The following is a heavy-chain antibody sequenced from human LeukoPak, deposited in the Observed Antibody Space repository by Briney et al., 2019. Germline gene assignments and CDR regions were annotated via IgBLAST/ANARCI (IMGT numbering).Heavy chain of an antibody. D-gene: IGHD3-10*01. CDR1: GGSISSTIYY. CDR3: ARPKRGVIPYFDY. V-gene: IGHV4-39*01. CDR2: IYYRGST. J-gene: IGHJ4*02. Sequence: SETLSLTCTVSGGSISSTIYYWGWIRQPPGKGLEWIGSIYYRGSTYYNPSLKSRVAISVDTSKNQFSLKLSSVTAADTAVYYCARPKRGVIPYFDYWGQGTLVTVSS.